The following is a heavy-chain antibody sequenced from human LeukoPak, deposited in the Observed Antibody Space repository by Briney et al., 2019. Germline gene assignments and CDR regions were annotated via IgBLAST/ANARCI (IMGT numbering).Heavy chain of an antibody. CDR1: GITLSNYG. J-gene: IGHJ4*02. CDR3: AKRGIVIRAVIIIGFHKEAYYFDY. D-gene: IGHD3-10*01. V-gene: IGHV3-23*01. CDR2: ISERGGST. Sequence: GGSLRLSCVVSGITLSNYGMSWVRQAPGRGLEWVSGISERGGSTDYADSVKGRFIISRDTSKNTVYLQMNSLRVEDTAVYFCAKRGIVIRAVIIIGFHKEAYYFDYWGQGILVTVSS.